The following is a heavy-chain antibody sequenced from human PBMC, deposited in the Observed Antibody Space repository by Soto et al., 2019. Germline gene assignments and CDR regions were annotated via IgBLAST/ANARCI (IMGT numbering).Heavy chain of an antibody. Sequence: QVQLVQSGAEVKKPGSSVKVSCTASGGTFSDFTISWVRQAPGQGLEWVGSVIPILGASTYARKFQGRATITADKATRTAYMELSSRRSEDTAVYYCANRYGNGSFAYFENWGQGTQVTVSS. J-gene: IGHJ4*02. D-gene: IGHD5-18*01. CDR1: GGTFSDFT. CDR2: VIPILGAS. CDR3: ANRYGNGSFAYFEN. V-gene: IGHV1-69*08.